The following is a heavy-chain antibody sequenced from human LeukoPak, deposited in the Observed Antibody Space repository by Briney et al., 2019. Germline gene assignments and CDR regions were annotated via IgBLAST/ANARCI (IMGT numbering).Heavy chain of an antibody. V-gene: IGHV3-11*01. D-gene: IGHD3-3*01. CDR2: ISSSGSTI. CDR1: GFTISDYY. Sequence: GGSLRLSCAASGFTISDYYMSWIRQAPGKGLEWVSYISSSGSTIYYADSVKGRFTISRDNAKNSLYLQMNSLRAEDTAVYYCARVQTRFLEWLFPLYYFDYWGQGTLVTVSS. CDR3: ARVQTRFLEWLFPLYYFDY. J-gene: IGHJ4*02.